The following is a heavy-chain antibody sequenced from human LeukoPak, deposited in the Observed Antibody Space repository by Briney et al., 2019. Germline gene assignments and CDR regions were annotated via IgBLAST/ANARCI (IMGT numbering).Heavy chain of an antibody. CDR1: GFTFSSYA. D-gene: IGHD4-17*01. V-gene: IGHV3-23*01. CDR3: ATTVLRTTVTTYYGMDV. CDR2: ISGSGGST. Sequence: PGGSLRLSCAASGFTFSSYAMSWVRQAPGKGLEWVSAISGSGGSTYYADSVKGRFTISRDNSKNTLYLQMNSLRAEDTAAYYCATTVLRTTVTTYYGMDVWGQGTTVTVSS. J-gene: IGHJ6*02.